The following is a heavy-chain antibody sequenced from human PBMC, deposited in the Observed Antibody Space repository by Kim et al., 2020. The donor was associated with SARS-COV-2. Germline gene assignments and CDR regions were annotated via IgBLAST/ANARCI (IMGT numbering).Heavy chain of an antibody. CDR1: GFTFSSYG. V-gene: IGHV3-30*18. CDR3: AKEDHASSGYWPACFDY. D-gene: IGHD3-22*01. J-gene: IGHJ4*01. Sequence: GGSLRLSCAASGFTFSSYGMHWVRQAPGKGLEWVAVISYDGSNKYYADSVKGRFTISRDNPKNTLYLQMNSLRAEDTAVYYCAKEDHASSGYWPACFDY. CDR2: ISYDGSNK.